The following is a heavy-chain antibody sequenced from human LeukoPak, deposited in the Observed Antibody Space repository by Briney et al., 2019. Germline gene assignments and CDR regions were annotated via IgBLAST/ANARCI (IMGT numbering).Heavy chain of an antibody. CDR2: INWNSGNI. D-gene: IGHD3-22*01. V-gene: IGHV3-9*01. CDR1: GFTFDDYA. CDR3: AKDSQPHYYDSSGYYSY. Sequence: RSGRSLRLSCAASGFTFDDYAMHWVRQAPGKGLEWVSHINWNSGNIGYADSVKGRFTISRDNAKNSLHLQMNSLRAEDTALYYCAKDSQPHYYDSSGYYSYWGQGTLVTVSS. J-gene: IGHJ4*02.